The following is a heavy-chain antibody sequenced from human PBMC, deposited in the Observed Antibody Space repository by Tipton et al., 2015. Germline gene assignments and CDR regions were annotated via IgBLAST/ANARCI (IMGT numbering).Heavy chain of an antibody. V-gene: IGHV4-59*01. CDR3: ARARGRHGGLFDS. J-gene: IGHJ4*02. CDR1: SGSISRSY. CDR2: IFYDGST. Sequence: TLSLTCTVSSGSISRSYWSWIRQPPGKGLEWIGYIFYDGSTNYNPSLKSRLTISVDTSKTQFSLEMRSVTATDTAVYYCARARGRHGGLFDSWGQGTLVTVSS. D-gene: IGHD4-23*01.